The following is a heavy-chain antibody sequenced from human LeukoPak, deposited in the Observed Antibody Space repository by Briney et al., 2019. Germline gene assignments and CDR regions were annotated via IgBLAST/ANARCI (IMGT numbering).Heavy chain of an antibody. Sequence: PGGSLRLSCAASGFTFNSYDMHWVRQATGRGLEWVSAIDTAGDTYYPGSVKGRFTISRDNSKNTLYLQMNSLRAEDTAVYYCAKDQRFSLRTPTWDVWGKGTTVTVSS. V-gene: IGHV3-13*01. CDR2: IDTAGDT. CDR1: GFTFNSYD. J-gene: IGHJ6*04. CDR3: AKDQRFSLRTPTWDV. D-gene: IGHD5/OR15-5a*01.